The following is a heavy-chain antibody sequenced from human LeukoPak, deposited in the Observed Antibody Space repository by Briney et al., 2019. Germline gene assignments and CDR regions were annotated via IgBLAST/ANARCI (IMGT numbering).Heavy chain of an antibody. J-gene: IGHJ4*02. V-gene: IGHV3-21*01. CDR1: GFTFSSYS. CDR2: ISSSSSYI. D-gene: IGHD1-26*01. CDR3: AREWNSGSYYGCFDY. Sequence: GGSLRLSCAASGFTFSSYSMNWVRQAPGKGLEWVSSISSSSSYIYYADSVKGRFTISRDNAKNSLYLQMNSLRAEDTAVYYCAREWNSGSYYGCFDYWGQGTLVTVSS.